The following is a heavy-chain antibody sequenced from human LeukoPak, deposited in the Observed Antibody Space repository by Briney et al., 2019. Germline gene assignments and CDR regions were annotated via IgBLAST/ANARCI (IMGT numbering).Heavy chain of an antibody. CDR2: IYPGDSDT. D-gene: IGHD3-10*01. Sequence: GESLKISCKASGDTFTTYWIGWVRQLPGKGLEWMGIIYPGDSDTRYSPSFQGQVTISADKSISTAYLQWSSLKASDTAMYYCARSYYYGSGSYPFDYWGQGTLVTVSS. CDR1: GDTFTTYW. J-gene: IGHJ4*02. V-gene: IGHV5-51*01. CDR3: ARSYYYGSGSYPFDY.